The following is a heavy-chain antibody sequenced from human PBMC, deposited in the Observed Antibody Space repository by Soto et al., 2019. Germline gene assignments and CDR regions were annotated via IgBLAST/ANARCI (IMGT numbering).Heavy chain of an antibody. CDR3: AKDYDFWSGYYSDAFDI. D-gene: IGHD3-3*01. Sequence: GGSLRLSCAASGFTFSSYAMSWVRQAPGKGLEWVSAINGSGGSTYYADSVKGRFTISRDNSKNTLYLQMNSLRAEDTAVYYCAKDYDFWSGYYSDAFDIWGQGTMVTVSS. CDR1: GFTFSSYA. V-gene: IGHV3-23*01. CDR2: INGSGGST. J-gene: IGHJ3*02.